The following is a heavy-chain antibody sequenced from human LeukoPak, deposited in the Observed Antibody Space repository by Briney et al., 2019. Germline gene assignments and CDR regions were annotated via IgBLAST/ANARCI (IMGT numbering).Heavy chain of an antibody. J-gene: IGHJ6*02. Sequence: PSETLSLTCVVSGGSISGYHWGWIRQPPGKGLEWIGYISYTGITRDNPSLRSRVFMSVDTSKNQFSLRLSSVTAADTAVYYCARDPYGDYNYYGMDVWGQGTTVTVSS. D-gene: IGHD4-17*01. V-gene: IGHV4-59*12. CDR3: ARDPYGDYNYYGMDV. CDR2: ISYTGIT. CDR1: GGSISGYH.